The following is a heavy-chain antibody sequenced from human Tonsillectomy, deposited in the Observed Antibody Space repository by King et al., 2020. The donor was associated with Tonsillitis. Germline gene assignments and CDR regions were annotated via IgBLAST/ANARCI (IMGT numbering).Heavy chain of an antibody. Sequence: HWVRQAPGKWLEWVAVISYDGSNKYYADSVKGRFTISRDNSKNTLYLQMNSLRAEDTAVYYCARVQDYGDLQMHTGTGFDPCGQGTLVTVSS. D-gene: IGHD4-17*01. CDR3: ARVQDYGDLQMHTGTGFDP. J-gene: IGHJ5*02. V-gene: IGHV3-30*04. CDR2: ISYDGSNK.